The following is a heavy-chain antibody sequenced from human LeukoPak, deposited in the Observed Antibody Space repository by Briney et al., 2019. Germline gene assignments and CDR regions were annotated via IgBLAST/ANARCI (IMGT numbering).Heavy chain of an antibody. CDR2: ISGSGGST. CDR1: GFTFSDYY. J-gene: IGHJ6*04. Sequence: GGSLRLSCAASGFTFSDYYMNWIRQAPGKGLEWVSAISGSGGSTYYADSVKGRFTISRDNAKNSLYLQMNSLRAEDTAVYYCAELGITMIGGVWGKGTTVTISS. CDR3: AELGITMIGGV. V-gene: IGHV3-11*04. D-gene: IGHD3-10*02.